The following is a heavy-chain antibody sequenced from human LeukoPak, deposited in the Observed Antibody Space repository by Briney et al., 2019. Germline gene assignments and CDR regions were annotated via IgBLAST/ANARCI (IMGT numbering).Heavy chain of an antibody. CDR1: GGSISSGDYY. Sequence: SETLSLTCTVSGGSISSGDYYWSWIRQPPGKGREGIVYIYYSWSTYYNPSLKSPITISVYTSKNQLSLKLSSVTAADTAVYYCATGTFVNWFDPWGQGPLVTVSS. V-gene: IGHV4-30-4*01. CDR3: ATGTFVNWFDP. D-gene: IGHD1-7*01. CDR2: IYYSWST. J-gene: IGHJ5*02.